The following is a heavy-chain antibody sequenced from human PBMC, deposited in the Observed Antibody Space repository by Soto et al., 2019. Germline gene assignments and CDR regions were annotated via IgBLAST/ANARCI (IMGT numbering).Heavy chain of an antibody. D-gene: IGHD1-20*01. Sequence: EVQLVESGGGLVKPGGSLRLSCAASGFSFSSFTMKWVRQAPGKGLEWVSSIDTSSRYMYYADSVTGRFTISRDNAKKSVYLQMNSLRAEDTAMYYCARETGSYKWTDGLMDVWGQGTTVTVSS. CDR2: IDTSSRYM. CDR3: ARETGSYKWTDGLMDV. J-gene: IGHJ6*01. CDR1: GFSFSSFT. V-gene: IGHV3-21*01.